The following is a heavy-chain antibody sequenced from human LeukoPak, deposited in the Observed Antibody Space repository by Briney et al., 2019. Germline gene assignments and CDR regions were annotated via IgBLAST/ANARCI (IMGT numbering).Heavy chain of an antibody. CDR3: ARVTIVVVPAASYDAFDI. Sequence: ASVKVSCKASGYTFTGYYMHWVRQAPGQGLEWMGWINPNSGGTNYAQKFQGRVTMTRDTSISTAYMELSRLRSDDTAVYYCARVTIVVVPAASYDAFDIWGQGTMVTVSP. D-gene: IGHD2-2*01. CDR2: INPNSGGT. V-gene: IGHV1-2*02. CDR1: GYTFTGYY. J-gene: IGHJ3*02.